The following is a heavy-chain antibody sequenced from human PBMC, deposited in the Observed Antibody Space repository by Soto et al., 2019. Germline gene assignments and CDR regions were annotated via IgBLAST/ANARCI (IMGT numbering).Heavy chain of an antibody. Sequence: SVKVSCKASGGTFSSYAISWVRQALGQGLEWMGGIIPIFGTANYAQKFQGRVTITADESTSTAYVELSSLRSEDTAVYYCARGVARYYDSSGYPTGLFDYWGQGTLVTASS. CDR2: IIPIFGTA. CDR1: GGTFSSYA. CDR3: ARGVARYYDSSGYPTGLFDY. J-gene: IGHJ4*02. D-gene: IGHD3-22*01. V-gene: IGHV1-69*13.